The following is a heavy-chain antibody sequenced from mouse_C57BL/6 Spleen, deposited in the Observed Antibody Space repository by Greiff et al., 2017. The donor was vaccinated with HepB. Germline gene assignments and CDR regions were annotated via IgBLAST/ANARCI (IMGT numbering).Heavy chain of an antibody. CDR3: ARGLPYYFDY. V-gene: IGHV5-16*01. CDR2: INYDGSST. J-gene: IGHJ2*01. CDR1: GFTFSDYY. Sequence: EVMLVESEGGLVQPGSSMKLSCTASGFTFSDYYMAWVRQVPEKGLEWVANINYDGSSTYYLDPLKSRFIISRDNAKNILYLQMSSLKSEDTATYYCARGLPYYFDYWGQGTTLTVSS.